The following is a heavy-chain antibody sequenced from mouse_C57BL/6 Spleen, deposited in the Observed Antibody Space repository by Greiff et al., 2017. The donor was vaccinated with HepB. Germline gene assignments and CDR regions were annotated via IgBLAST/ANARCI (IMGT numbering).Heavy chain of an antibody. V-gene: IGHV5-9*01. CDR1: GFTFSSYT. CDR2: ISGGGGNT. D-gene: IGHD1-1*01. Sequence: DVKLQESGGGLVKPGGSLKLSCAASGFTFSSYTMSWVRQTPEKRLEWVATISGGGGNTYYPDSVKGRFTISRDNAKNTLYLQMSSLRSEDTALYYCARQDYYGSSYDWYFDVWGTGTTVTVSS. J-gene: IGHJ1*03. CDR3: ARQDYYGSSYDWYFDV.